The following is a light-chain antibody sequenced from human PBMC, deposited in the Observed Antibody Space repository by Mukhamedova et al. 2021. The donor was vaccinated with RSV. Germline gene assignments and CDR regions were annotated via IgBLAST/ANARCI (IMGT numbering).Light chain of an antibody. J-gene: IGKJ2*01. Sequence: GERATLSCRASQSVSSSYLAWYQQKPGQAPRLPIYGASSRATGIPDRFSGSGSGTDFTLTLSRLEPEDFAVYYCQQYGSSLYTFG. CDR2: GAS. V-gene: IGKV3-20*01. CDR3: QQYGSSLYT. CDR1: QSVSSSY.